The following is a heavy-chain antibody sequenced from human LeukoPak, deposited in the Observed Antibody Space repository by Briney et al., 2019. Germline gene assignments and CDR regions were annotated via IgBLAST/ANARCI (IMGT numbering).Heavy chain of an antibody. V-gene: IGHV3-30*18. CDR3: AKEIWLGEFEIDY. J-gene: IGHJ4*02. CDR2: ISYDGSNK. Sequence: PGGSLRLSCAASGFTFSSYGMHWVRQAPGKGLEWVAVISYDGSNKYYADSVKGRFTISRDNSKNTLYLQMNSLRAEDTAVYYCAKEIWLGEFEIDYWGQGALVTVSS. D-gene: IGHD3-10*01. CDR1: GFTFSSYG.